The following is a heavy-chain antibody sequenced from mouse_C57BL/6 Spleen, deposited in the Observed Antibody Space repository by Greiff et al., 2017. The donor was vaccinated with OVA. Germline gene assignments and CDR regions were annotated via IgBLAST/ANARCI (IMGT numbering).Heavy chain of an antibody. CDR1: GYTFTSYW. CDR2: IDPSDSYT. CDR3: ARGGGNYRYFDY. D-gene: IGHD2-1*01. V-gene: IGHV1-50*01. J-gene: IGHJ2*01. Sequence: VQLQQPGAELVKPGASVKLSCKASGYTFTSYWMQWVKQRPGQGLEWIGEIDPSDSYTNYNQKFKGKATLTVDTSSSTAYMQLSSLTSEDSAVYYCARGGGNYRYFDYWGQGTTLTVSA.